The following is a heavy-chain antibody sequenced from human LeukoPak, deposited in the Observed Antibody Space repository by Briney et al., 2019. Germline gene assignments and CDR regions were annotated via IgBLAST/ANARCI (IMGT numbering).Heavy chain of an antibody. CDR3: ARIRGGSSTWTRDAFDI. V-gene: IGHV2-5*02. D-gene: IGHD1-26*01. CDR2: IYWDDDK. CDR1: GFSLSTSGVG. J-gene: IGHJ3*02. Sequence: SGPTLVKPTQTLTLTCTFSGFSLSTSGVGVGWIRQPPGKALEWLALIYWDDDKRYSPSLKTRLTISKDTSKNQVVLTMTNMDPVDTATYYCARIRGGSSTWTRDAFDIWGQGTMVTVSS.